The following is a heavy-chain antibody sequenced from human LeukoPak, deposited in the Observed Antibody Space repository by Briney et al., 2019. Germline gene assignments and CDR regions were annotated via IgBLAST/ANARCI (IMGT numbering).Heavy chain of an antibody. Sequence: PSETLSLTCAVYGGSFSGYYWSWIRQPPGKGLEWIGEINHSGSTNYNPSLKSRVTISVDTSKNQFSLKLSSVTAADTAVYYCASRRRGISEFYYYGMDVWGQGTTVTVSS. CDR2: INHSGST. V-gene: IGHV4-34*01. CDR1: GGSFSGYY. CDR3: ASRRRGISEFYYYGMDV. J-gene: IGHJ6*02. D-gene: IGHD1-26*01.